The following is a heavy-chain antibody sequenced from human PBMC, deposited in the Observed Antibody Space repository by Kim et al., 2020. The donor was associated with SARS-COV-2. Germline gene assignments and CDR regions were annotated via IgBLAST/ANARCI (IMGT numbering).Heavy chain of an antibody. CDR1: RFTFSDYD. CDR2: ISFDGTKR. Sequence: GGSLRLSCAASRFTFSDYDMHWVRQPPGKGLEWVAVISFDGTKRHYADHVKGRFTVSRDNFEDTPFLQMNSLRPEDTAIYYCAKVAFNWNKEAGLDMWG. CDR3: AKVAFNWNKEAGLDM. J-gene: IGHJ3*02. D-gene: IGHD1-20*01. V-gene: IGHV3-30*18.